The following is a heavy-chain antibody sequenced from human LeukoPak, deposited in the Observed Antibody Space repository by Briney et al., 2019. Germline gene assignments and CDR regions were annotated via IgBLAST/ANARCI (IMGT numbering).Heavy chain of an antibody. Sequence: ASVKVSCKASGYTFTSYYMHWVRQAPGQGLEWMGIINPSGGSTSYAQKFQGRVTMTRDTSTSTVYMELSSLRSEDTAVYYCARMGLDILTGYYHDYWGLGTLVTVSP. V-gene: IGHV1-46*01. D-gene: IGHD3-9*01. CDR1: GYTFTSYY. CDR3: ARMGLDILTGYYHDY. J-gene: IGHJ4*02. CDR2: INPSGGST.